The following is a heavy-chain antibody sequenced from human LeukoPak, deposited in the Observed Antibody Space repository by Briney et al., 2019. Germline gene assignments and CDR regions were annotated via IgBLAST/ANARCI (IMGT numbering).Heavy chain of an antibody. D-gene: IGHD6-13*01. CDR1: GYTLTELS. J-gene: IGHJ4*02. CDR3: ATEDRIAAAVLFDY. V-gene: IGHV1-24*01. CDR2: FDPEDGET. Sequence: ASVKVSCKVSGYTLTELSMHWVRQAPGKGLEWMGGFDPEDGETIYAQKFQGRVTMTEDTSTDTAYMELSSLRSEDTAVYYCATEDRIAAAVLFDYWGQGTLVTVSS.